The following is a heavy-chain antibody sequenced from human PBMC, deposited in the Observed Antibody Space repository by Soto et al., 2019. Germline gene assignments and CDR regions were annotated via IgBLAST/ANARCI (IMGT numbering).Heavy chain of an antibody. J-gene: IGHJ4*02. D-gene: IGHD3-9*01. CDR2: LSYDASDK. CDR3: VNNSYYETFTGFDYFDY. Sequence: PGGSLRLSCIASVFTFSRYGTHLVRQAPGKGLEWVEVLSYDASDKWYADSVKGRFDVSRYNSKNTLFLEMNSLRAEDTGLYYTVNNSYYETFTGFDYFDYWGQGAPVNVSS. CDR1: VFTFSRYG. V-gene: IGHV3-30*18.